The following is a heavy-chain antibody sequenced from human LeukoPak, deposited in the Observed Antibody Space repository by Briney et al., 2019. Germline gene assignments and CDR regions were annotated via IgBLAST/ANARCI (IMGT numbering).Heavy chain of an antibody. Sequence: GGSLRLSCAASGFTFDDYTMHWVRQAPGKGLEWVSLISWDGGSTYYADSVKGQFTISRDNSKNSLYLQMNSLRTEDTALCYCAKDIDCTSTNCYTFDYWGQGTLVTVSS. D-gene: IGHD2-2*01. V-gene: IGHV3-43*01. J-gene: IGHJ4*02. CDR3: AKDIDCTSTNCYTFDY. CDR1: GFTFDDYT. CDR2: ISWDGGST.